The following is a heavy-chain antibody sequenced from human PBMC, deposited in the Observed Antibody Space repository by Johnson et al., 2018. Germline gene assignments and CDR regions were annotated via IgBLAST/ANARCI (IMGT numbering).Heavy chain of an antibody. CDR1: GFTFSSYG. Sequence: QVQLVQSGGGVVQPGRSLRLSCAASGFTFSSYGMHWVRQAPGKGLEWVAVISYDGSNKYYADSVKGRFTIPGDNSKNTLDLQMNSLKAEDTAVYYFAKDPGGDSSSSEYFQHWGQGTLVTVSS. V-gene: IGHV3-30*18. J-gene: IGHJ1*01. CDR2: ISYDGSNK. CDR3: AKDPGGDSSSSEYFQH. D-gene: IGHD6-13*01.